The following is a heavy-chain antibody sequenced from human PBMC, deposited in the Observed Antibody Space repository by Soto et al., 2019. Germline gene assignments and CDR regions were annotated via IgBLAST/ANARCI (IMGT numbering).Heavy chain of an antibody. D-gene: IGHD6-13*01. CDR1: GFTFSNAW. Sequence: GVSLRLSCAASGFTFSNAWINWVRQAPGKGLEWVGHVKSKTHGGTTDYADPVKGRFAVSRDDSDNMVYLQMNSLKIEDTAVYYCTTLPILTIAAAGPGWFDYWGQGTLVTVSS. J-gene: IGHJ4*02. CDR3: TTLPILTIAAAGPGWFDY. V-gene: IGHV3-15*07. CDR2: VKSKTHGGTT.